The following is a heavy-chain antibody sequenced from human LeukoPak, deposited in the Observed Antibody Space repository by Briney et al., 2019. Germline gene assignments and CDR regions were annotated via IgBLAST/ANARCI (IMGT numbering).Heavy chain of an antibody. Sequence: GGSLRLSCAASGFTFSSYSMNWVRQAPGKGLEWVSSISSSSNYIYYADSVKGRFTISRDNAKNSLYLQMNSLRAEDTAVYYCAREGVVVPAAPLDYWGQGTLVTVSS. CDR2: ISSSSNYI. V-gene: IGHV3-21*01. CDR1: GFTFSSYS. D-gene: IGHD2-2*01. J-gene: IGHJ4*02. CDR3: AREGVVVPAAPLDY.